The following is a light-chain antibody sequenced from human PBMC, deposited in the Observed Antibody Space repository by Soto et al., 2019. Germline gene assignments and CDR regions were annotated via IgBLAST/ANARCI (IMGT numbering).Light chain of an antibody. CDR2: DAS. V-gene: IGKV3-11*01. Sequence: EIVLTQSPATLSLSPGERASLSCRASQSVSNSLAWYQQKPGQAPRLLIYDASNRATGIPARFSGSGSGTDFTLTISSLEPEDFAVYYCQHRSTWPGTLGQGTKVEIK. CDR3: QHRSTWPGT. CDR1: QSVSNS. J-gene: IGKJ1*01.